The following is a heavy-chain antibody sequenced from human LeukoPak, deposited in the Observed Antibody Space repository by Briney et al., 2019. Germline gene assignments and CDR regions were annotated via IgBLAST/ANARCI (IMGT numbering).Heavy chain of an antibody. V-gene: IGHV3-48*04. D-gene: IGHD2-21*02. J-gene: IGHJ4*02. CDR1: GFTFSSYG. CDR3: ARGLYCGGDCYPPYFDY. CDR2: ISSSGSTI. Sequence: PGGSLRLSCAASGFTFSSYGMHWVRQAPGKGLEWVSYISSSGSTIYYADSVKGRFTISRDNAKNSLYLQMNSLRVEDTAVYYCARGLYCGGDCYPPYFDYWGQGTLVTVSS.